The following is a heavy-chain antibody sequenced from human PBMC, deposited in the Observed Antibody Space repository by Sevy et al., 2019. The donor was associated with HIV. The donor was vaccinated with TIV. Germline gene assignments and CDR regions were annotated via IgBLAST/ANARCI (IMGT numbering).Heavy chain of an antibody. V-gene: IGHV3-30*04. J-gene: IGHJ4*02. CDR1: GFTFSSYA. CDR3: ARGAPAGNYYDSSGYGYYFDY. Sequence: GESLKISCAASGFTFSSYAMHWVRQAPGKGLEWVAVISYDGSNKYYADSVKGRFTISRDNSKNTLYLQMNSLRAEDTAVYYCARGAPAGNYYDSSGYGYYFDYWGQGTLVTVSS. CDR2: ISYDGSNK. D-gene: IGHD3-22*01.